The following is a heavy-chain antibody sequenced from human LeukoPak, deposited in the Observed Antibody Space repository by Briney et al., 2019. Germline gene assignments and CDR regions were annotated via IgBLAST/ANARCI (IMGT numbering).Heavy chain of an antibody. CDR3: AAASGVYIVVPAAMPELDYYYGMDV. J-gene: IGHJ6*02. CDR1: GFTFSSYS. CDR2: ISSSSSTI. V-gene: IGHV3-48*04. Sequence: GGSLRLSCAASGFTFSSYSMNWVRQAPGKGLEWVSYISSSSSTIYYADSVKGRFTISRDNAKNSLYLQMNSLRAKDTAVYYCAAASGVYIVVPAAMPELDYYYGMDVWGQGTTVTVSS. D-gene: IGHD2-2*01.